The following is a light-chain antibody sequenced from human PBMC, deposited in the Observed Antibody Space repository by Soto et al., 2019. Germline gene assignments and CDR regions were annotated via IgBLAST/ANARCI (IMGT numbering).Light chain of an antibody. V-gene: IGKV3-11*01. CDR2: DAS. J-gene: IGKJ5*01. CDR1: QSVSTY. Sequence: DIVLTQSPATLSLSPGERATLSCWASQSVSTYLAWYQQKPGQAPRLLIYDASSRATRIPARFSGSGSGTDFTLTISSVEPEDFAVYYCQPRSNWITFGQGTRLEIK. CDR3: QPRSNWIT.